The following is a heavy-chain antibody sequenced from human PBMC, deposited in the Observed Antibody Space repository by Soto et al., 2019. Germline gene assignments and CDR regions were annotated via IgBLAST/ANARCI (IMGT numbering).Heavy chain of an antibody. CDR3: AKDHCSRGCKYYFYGLDV. Sequence: QVQLVESGGGVVQPGRSQRLSCAASGFTFSTYGMHWVRQAPGKGLEWVAVISYDGSNTYYGDSVKGRFTISRDNSKNTLSLQLNSLRPEDTAVYYCAKDHCSRGCKYYFYGLDVWGQGTTVTVSS. CDR2: ISYDGSNT. CDR1: GFTFSTYG. J-gene: IGHJ6*02. D-gene: IGHD3-22*01. V-gene: IGHV3-30*18.